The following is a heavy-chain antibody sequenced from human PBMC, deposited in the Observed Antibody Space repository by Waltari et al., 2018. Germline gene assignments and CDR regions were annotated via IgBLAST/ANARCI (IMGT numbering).Heavy chain of an antibody. CDR3: AKDQRSSGWYPTLFDY. CDR1: GFTFSSYA. Sequence: EVQLLESGGGLVQPGGSLRLSCAASGFTFSSYAMSWVRQAPGKGLEWVSAISGSGGRTYYADSVKGRCNISRDKSKNTVYLQMKSLRDEDTAVYYGAKDQRSSGWYPTLFDYWGQGTLVTVAS. CDR2: ISGSGGRT. D-gene: IGHD6-19*01. V-gene: IGHV3-23*01. J-gene: IGHJ4*02.